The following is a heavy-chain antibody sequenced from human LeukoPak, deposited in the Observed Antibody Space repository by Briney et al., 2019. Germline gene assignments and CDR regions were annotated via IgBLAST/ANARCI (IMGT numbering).Heavy chain of an antibody. CDR2: LHYIGLT. CDR3: ARSLMVSGIVIIPGY. V-gene: IGHV4-59*01. CDR1: AGSINDYY. Sequence: SETLSLTCTVSAGSINDYYWSWIRQAPGKGLEWIGYLHYIGLTDYNPSLKSRITISDDTSKNQVTLKLTSVTAADTAVYYCARSLMVSGIVIIPGYWGQGTLVTVSS. J-gene: IGHJ4*02. D-gene: IGHD3/OR15-3a*01.